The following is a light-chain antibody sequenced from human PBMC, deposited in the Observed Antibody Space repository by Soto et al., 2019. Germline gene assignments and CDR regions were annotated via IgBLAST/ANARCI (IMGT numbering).Light chain of an antibody. CDR2: AAS. CDR1: RSLSSSY. CDR3: QQQGT. Sequence: EIVLTQSPGTLSLSPGERATLSCRASRSLSSSYVVWYQQKPGQAPRLLIYAASRRATGIPDRFSGSESATEYTLTISRLEPEDFAEYYCQQQGTFGQGTRLEIK. J-gene: IGKJ2*01. V-gene: IGKV3-20*01.